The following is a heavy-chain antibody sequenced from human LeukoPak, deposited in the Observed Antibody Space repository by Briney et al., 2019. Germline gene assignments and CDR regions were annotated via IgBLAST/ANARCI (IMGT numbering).Heavy chain of an antibody. CDR3: ARGIPARGAAHPTLDY. V-gene: IGHV3-33*01. D-gene: IGHD6-6*01. CDR2: IWYDGSNK. CDR1: GFTFSSYG. J-gene: IGHJ4*02. Sequence: GGSLRLSCAASGFTFSSYGMHWVRQAPGKGLEWVAVIWYDGSNKYYADSVKGRFTISRDNSKNTLYLQMNSLRAEDTAVYYCARGIPARGAAHPTLDYWGQGTLVTVSS.